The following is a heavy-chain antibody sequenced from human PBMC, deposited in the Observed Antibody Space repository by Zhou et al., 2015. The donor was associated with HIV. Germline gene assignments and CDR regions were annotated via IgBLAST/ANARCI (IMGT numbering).Heavy chain of an antibody. D-gene: IGHD2-2*02. CDR1: GYTFIDYY. V-gene: IGHV1-2*02. J-gene: IGHJ6*02. CDR2: FNPHSGAT. CDR3: ATGCSTTRCFTEYGMDV. Sequence: QVQLVQSGAEVKKPGASVTVSCKASGYTFIDYYLHWVRQAPGKGLEWMGWFNPHSGATDYAQKFQGRLTMTRDTSINTAYMQLRRLRSDDTAVYYCATGCSTTRCFTEYGMDVWGQGTTVTVS.